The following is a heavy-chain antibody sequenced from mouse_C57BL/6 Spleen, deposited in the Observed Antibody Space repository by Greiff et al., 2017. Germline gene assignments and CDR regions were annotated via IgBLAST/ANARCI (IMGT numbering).Heavy chain of an antibody. J-gene: IGHJ2*01. V-gene: IGHV1-69*01. CDR1: GYTFTSYW. Sequence: QVQLKQPGAELVMPGASVKLSCKASGYTFTSYWMHWVKQRPGQGLEWIGEIDPSDSSTNYNQKFKGKSTLTVDKSSSTAYMQLSSLTSEDSAVYYCARGYGSSYGDYFDYWGQGTTLTVSS. CDR3: ARGYGSSYGDYFDY. D-gene: IGHD1-1*01. CDR2: IDPSDSST.